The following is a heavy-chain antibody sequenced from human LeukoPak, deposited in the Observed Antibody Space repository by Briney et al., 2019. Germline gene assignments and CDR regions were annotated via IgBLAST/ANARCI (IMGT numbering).Heavy chain of an antibody. CDR1: GXTVXSNY. Sequence: PGGSLRLSCVASGXTVXSNYXSXVXXAPGKGLXWFSVFYSGGSTYYADSVNGRFTMSRDNSKNTLYLQMNGLRVEDTAVYYCARVSPFDYWGQGTQVTVSS. CDR3: ARVSPFDY. J-gene: IGHJ4*02. V-gene: IGHV3-66*01. CDR2: FYSGGST.